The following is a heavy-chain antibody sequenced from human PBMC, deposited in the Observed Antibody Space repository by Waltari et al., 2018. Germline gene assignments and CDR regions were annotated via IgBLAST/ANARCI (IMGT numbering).Heavy chain of an antibody. D-gene: IGHD6-19*01. CDR1: GFTFHNYW. Sequence: EVQLVESGGGLVQPGGSLGLSCAASGFTFHNYWMTWVRQAPGKGLEWVANIKQDASEKYYVDSVKGRFTISRDNTKNSLYLQMNSLRAEDTAVYYCAASVGVAPNYWGHGTLVTVSS. V-gene: IGHV3-7*01. CDR3: AASVGVAPNY. CDR2: IKQDASEK. J-gene: IGHJ4*01.